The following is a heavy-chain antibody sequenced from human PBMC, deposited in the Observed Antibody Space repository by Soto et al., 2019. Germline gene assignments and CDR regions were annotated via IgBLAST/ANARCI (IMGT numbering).Heavy chain of an antibody. J-gene: IGHJ6*03. CDR1: GGTFSSYT. CDR3: ARSVYPGGTYYYYMDV. Sequence: SVRVSCKASGGTFSSYTISWVRQAPGQGLEWMGRIIPILGIANYAQKFQGRVTITADKSTSTAYMELSSLRSEDTAVYYCARSVYPGGTYYYYMDVWGKGTTVTVSS. V-gene: IGHV1-69*02. D-gene: IGHD2-15*01. CDR2: IIPILGIA.